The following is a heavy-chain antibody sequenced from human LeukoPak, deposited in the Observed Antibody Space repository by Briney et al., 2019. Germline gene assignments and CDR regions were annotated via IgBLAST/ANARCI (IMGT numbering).Heavy chain of an antibody. J-gene: IGHJ4*02. CDR2: IYYSGST. Sequence: PSETLSLTCTVSGGSISSYYWSWIRQPPGKGLEWIGYIYYSGSTNYNPPLKSRVTISVDTSKNQFSLKLSSVTAADTAVYYCARQVAVAGFDYWGQGTLVTVSS. V-gene: IGHV4-59*08. D-gene: IGHD6-19*01. CDR3: ARQVAVAGFDY. CDR1: GGSISSYY.